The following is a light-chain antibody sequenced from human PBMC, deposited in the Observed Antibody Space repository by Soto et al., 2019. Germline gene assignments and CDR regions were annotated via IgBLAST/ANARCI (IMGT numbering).Light chain of an antibody. V-gene: IGKV3-20*01. CDR2: GAS. Sequence: EIVLTQSPGTLSLSPGERATLSCTASQSVSNNYLAWYQQKPGQAPRLLIYGASNRATGIPDRFSGSGSGTDVTLTISRLEPEDFAVYYCQQYGSSPITFGQGTRREIK. CDR3: QQYGSSPIT. J-gene: IGKJ5*01. CDR1: QSVSNNY.